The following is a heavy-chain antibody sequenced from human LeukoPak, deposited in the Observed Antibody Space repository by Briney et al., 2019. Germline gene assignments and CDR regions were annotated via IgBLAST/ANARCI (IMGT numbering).Heavy chain of an antibody. V-gene: IGHV3-11*01. J-gene: IGHJ2*01. CDR3: ARYDTMVRGVSPAYWYFDL. CDR2: ISSSGSTI. D-gene: IGHD3-10*01. CDR1: GFTFSDYY. Sequence: PGGSLRLSCAASGFTFSDYYMSWIRQAPGKGLEWVSYISSSGSTIYYADSVKGRFTISRDNAKNSLYLQMNSLRAEDTAVYYCARYDTMVRGVSPAYWYFDLWGRGTLVTVSS.